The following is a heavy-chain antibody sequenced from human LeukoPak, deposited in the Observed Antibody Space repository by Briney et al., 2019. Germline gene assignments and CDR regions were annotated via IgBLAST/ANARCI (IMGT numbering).Heavy chain of an antibody. J-gene: IGHJ4*02. CDR2: IYSGGST. D-gene: IGHD3-22*01. CDR3: AREFMGDSSGKPDY. Sequence: GGSLRLSCAASAFTVSSNYMSWVRQAPGKGLEWGSVIYSGGSTYYADSVKGRFTISRDNSKNTLYLQMNSLRAEDTAVYYCAREFMGDSSGKPDYWGQGTLVTVSS. V-gene: IGHV3-53*01. CDR1: AFTVSSNY.